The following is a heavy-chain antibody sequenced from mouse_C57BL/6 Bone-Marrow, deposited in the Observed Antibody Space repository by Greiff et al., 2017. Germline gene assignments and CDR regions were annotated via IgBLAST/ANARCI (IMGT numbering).Heavy chain of an antibody. CDR2: IDPSDSYT. CDR1: GYTFTSYW. D-gene: IGHD1-1*01. CDR3: ARKSSLYYGSSYGRYFDV. V-gene: IGHV1-50*01. Sequence: QVQLQQPGAELVKPGASVKLSCKASGYTFTSYWMQWVKQRPGQGLEWIGEIDPSDSYTNYNQKFKGKATLTVDTSSSTAYMQLSSLTSEDSAVYYCARKSSLYYGSSYGRYFDVWGTGTTVTVSS. J-gene: IGHJ1*03.